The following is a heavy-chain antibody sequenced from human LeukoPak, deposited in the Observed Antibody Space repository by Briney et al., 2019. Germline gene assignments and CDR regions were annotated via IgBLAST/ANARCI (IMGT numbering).Heavy chain of an antibody. J-gene: IGHJ6*03. D-gene: IGHD6-19*01. CDR2: INPSGGST. V-gene: IGHV1-46*01. CDR1: GYTFTSYY. Sequence: ASVKVSCKASGYTFTSYYMHWVRQAPGQGLEWMGIINPSGGSTSYAQKFQGRVTMTRDTSTSTVYMELSSLRSEDTAVYYCARSLPDIAVAGTFYYYYMDVWGKGTTVTVSS. CDR3: ARSLPDIAVAGTFYYYYMDV.